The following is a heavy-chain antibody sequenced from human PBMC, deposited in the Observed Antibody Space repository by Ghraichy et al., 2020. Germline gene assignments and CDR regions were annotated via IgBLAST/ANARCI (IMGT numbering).Heavy chain of an antibody. CDR3: ARGHSSAYSLYPAMDV. J-gene: IGHJ6*02. CDR2: IKQDGSER. D-gene: IGHD3-22*01. Sequence: GGSPRLSCAASGFTFSSYWMTWVRQAPGKGLEWVANIKQDGSERYYVDSVKGRFTISRDNAKNSLYLQINSLRAEDTAVFYCARGHSSAYSLYPAMDVWGQGTTVTVSS. V-gene: IGHV3-7*01. CDR1: GFTFSSYW.